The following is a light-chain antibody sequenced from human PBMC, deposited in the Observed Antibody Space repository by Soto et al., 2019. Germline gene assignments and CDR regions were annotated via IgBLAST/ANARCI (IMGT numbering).Light chain of an antibody. J-gene: IGLJ1*01. Sequence: QSALTQPVSVSGSPGQSITISCTGTSSDVGSYNLVSWYQQHPGKAPKLMIYEVTKRPSGVSNRFSGSKSGNTASLTISGLQAEGEADYYCCSFAGGRTYVFGTGTRSPS. CDR1: SSDVGSYNL. CDR3: CSFAGGRTYV. V-gene: IGLV2-23*02. CDR2: EVT.